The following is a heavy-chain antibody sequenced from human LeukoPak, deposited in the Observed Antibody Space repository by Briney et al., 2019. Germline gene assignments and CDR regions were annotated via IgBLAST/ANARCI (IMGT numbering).Heavy chain of an antibody. CDR2: ISGSGGST. CDR1: GFTFSSYA. D-gene: IGHD3-22*01. Sequence: GGSLRLSCAASGFTFSSYAMNWVRQAPGKGLEWVSAISGSGGSTYYADSVKGRFTISRDNSKNTLYLQMNSLRAEDTAVYYCATTRYYHDSSGHSNFDYWGQGTLVTVSS. V-gene: IGHV3-23*01. CDR3: ATTRYYHDSSGHSNFDY. J-gene: IGHJ4*02.